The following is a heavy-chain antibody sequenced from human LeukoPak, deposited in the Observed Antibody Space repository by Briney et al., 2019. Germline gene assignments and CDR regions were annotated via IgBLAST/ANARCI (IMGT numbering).Heavy chain of an antibody. CDR3: TSFDI. J-gene: IGHJ3*02. V-gene: IGHV3-9*01. CDR2: ISWNSGHI. Sequence: GGSLRLSCAASGFTFDDYAMHWVRQAPGKGLEWVSGISWNSGHIGYADSVKGRFTISRDNAKNSLYLQMNSLKTEDTAVYYCTSFDIWGQGTMVTVSS. CDR1: GFTFDDYA.